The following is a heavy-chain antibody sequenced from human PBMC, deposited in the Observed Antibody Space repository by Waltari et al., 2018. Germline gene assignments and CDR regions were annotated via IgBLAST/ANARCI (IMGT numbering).Heavy chain of an antibody. CDR2: INAGNGNT. Sequence: QVQLVQSGAEVKKPGASVKVSCKASGYTFTSYAMHWVRQAPGQRLEWMGWINAGNGNTKYSQKFQGRVTITRDTSASTAYMELSSLRSEDTAVYYCASPRLRDGGDYYYYYGMDVWGQGTTVTVSS. J-gene: IGHJ6*02. V-gene: IGHV1-3*01. CDR1: GYTFTSYA. D-gene: IGHD3-16*01. CDR3: ASPRLRDGGDYYYYYGMDV.